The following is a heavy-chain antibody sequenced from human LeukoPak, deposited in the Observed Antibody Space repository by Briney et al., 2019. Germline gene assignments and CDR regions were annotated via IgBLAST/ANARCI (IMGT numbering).Heavy chain of an antibody. CDR1: GYTFTGYY. Sequence: ASVKVSCKASGYTFTGYYMHWVRQAPGQGLEWMGWINPKSGGTNYEQKFQGRVIMTRDTSISTAYMELSSLRSDDTAVYYCATAVLYGGNDFDYWGQGTLVTVSS. D-gene: IGHD5-12*01. V-gene: IGHV1-2*02. J-gene: IGHJ4*02. CDR3: ATAVLYGGNDFDY. CDR2: INPKSGGT.